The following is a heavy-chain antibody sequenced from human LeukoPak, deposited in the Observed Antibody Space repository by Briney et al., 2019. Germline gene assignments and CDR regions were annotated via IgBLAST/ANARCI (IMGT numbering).Heavy chain of an antibody. CDR3: AKSRGNYDILTEGFDP. D-gene: IGHD3-9*01. J-gene: IGHJ5*02. CDR1: GFTFDDYA. CDR2: ISWNSGSK. V-gene: IGHV3-9*01. Sequence: GGSLRLSCAASGFTFDDYAMHWVRQAPGKGLEWVSGISWNSGSKGYADSVKGRFTISRDNAKNSLYLQMNSLRAEDTALYYCAKSRGNYDILTEGFDPWGQGTLVTVSS.